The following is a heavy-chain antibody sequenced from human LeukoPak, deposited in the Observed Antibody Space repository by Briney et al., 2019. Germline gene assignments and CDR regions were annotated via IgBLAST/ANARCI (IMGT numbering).Heavy chain of an antibody. D-gene: IGHD3-10*01. Sequence: ASVKVSCKVSGYTLTELSMHWVRQAPGKGLEWMGGFDPEDGETIYAQKFQGRVTITADESTSTAYMELSSLRSEDTAVYYCAISGSSVSWFASWFDPWGQGTLVTVSS. CDR3: AISGSSVSWFASWFDP. CDR2: FDPEDGET. J-gene: IGHJ5*02. CDR1: GYTLTELS. V-gene: IGHV1-24*01.